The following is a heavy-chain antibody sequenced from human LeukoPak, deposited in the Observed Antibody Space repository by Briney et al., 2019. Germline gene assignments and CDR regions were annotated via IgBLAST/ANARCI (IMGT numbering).Heavy chain of an antibody. V-gene: IGHV4-59*01. Sequence: PSQTLSLTCTVSGDSTSTYYWSWIRQPPGKGLESIGYIYYSGSTNYNPSLKSRVTISVDTSKNQFSLKLSSVTAADTAVYYCARLGSGSYRDWGQGTLVTVSS. D-gene: IGHD1-26*01. J-gene: IGHJ4*02. CDR3: ARLGSGSYRD. CDR1: GDSTSTYY. CDR2: IYYSGST.